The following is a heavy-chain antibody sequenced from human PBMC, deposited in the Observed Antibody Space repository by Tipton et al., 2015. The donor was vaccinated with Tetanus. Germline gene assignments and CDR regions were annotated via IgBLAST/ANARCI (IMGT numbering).Heavy chain of an antibody. V-gene: IGHV4-4*07. J-gene: IGHJ6*02. CDR2: IYTSGST. CDR1: GGSISSDY. CDR3: ARDGQPGYYYGMDV. Sequence: TLSLTCAVSGGSISSDYWSWIRQPAGKGLEWIGRIYTSGSTNYNPSLKSRVTMSVDTSKNQFSRKLSSVTAADTAIYYCARDGQPGYYYGMDVWGQGPTVAVSS. D-gene: IGHD1-14*01.